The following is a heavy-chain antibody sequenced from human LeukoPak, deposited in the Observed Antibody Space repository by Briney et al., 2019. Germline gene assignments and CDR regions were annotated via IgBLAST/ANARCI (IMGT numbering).Heavy chain of an antibody. V-gene: IGHV4-59*01. D-gene: IGHD3-22*01. CDR1: GGSISSYY. J-gene: IGHJ6*02. CDR2: IYYSGST. Sequence: KPSETLSLTCTVSGGSISSYYWSWIRQPPGKGLEWIGYIYYSGSTNYNPSLKSRVTISVDTSKNQFSLKLSSVTAADTAVYYCARERGDYYDSSGYYYYYYGMDVWGQGTTVTVSS. CDR3: ARERGDYYDSSGYYYYYYGMDV.